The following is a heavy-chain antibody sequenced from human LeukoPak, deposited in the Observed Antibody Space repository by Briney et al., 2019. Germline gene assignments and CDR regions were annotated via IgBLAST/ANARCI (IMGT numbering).Heavy chain of an antibody. V-gene: IGHV1-2*02. CDR3: ARGGPIQLWVVNAFDI. D-gene: IGHD5-18*01. Sequence: GASVKVSCKASGYTFTGYYMHWVRQAPGQGLEWMGWINPNSGGTSYAQKFQGRVTMTRDMSTSTVYMELSSLRSEDTAVYYCARGGPIQLWVVNAFDIWGQGTMVTVSS. CDR2: INPNSGGT. J-gene: IGHJ3*02. CDR1: GYTFTGYY.